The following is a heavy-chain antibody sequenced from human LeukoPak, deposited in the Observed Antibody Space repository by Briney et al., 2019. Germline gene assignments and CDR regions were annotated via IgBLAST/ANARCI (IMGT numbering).Heavy chain of an antibody. V-gene: IGHV3-33*01. CDR3: ARDYYYDSSGYWDYYFDY. Sequence: PGGTLRLSCAASGFTFSRFGMHWVRQAPGKGLEWVAVIWYDGSNKYYADSVKGRFTISRDNSKNTLYMEMKSLRAEDTAVYYCARDYYYDSSGYWDYYFDYWGQGTLVSVSS. CDR1: GFTFSRFG. D-gene: IGHD3-22*01. CDR2: IWYDGSNK. J-gene: IGHJ4*02.